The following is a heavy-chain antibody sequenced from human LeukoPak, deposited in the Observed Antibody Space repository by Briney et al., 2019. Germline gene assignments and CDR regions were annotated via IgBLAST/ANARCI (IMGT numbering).Heavy chain of an antibody. J-gene: IGHJ4*02. D-gene: IGHD4-11*01. CDR3: ARYSNYDGYFDY. Sequence: PGGSLRLSCEASGFTFSNYWMSWVRQAPGKGLEWVSVIYSGGSTYYADSVKGRFTISRDNSKNTLYLQMNSLRAEDTAVHYCARYSNYDGYFDYWGQGTLVTVSS. V-gene: IGHV3-66*02. CDR2: IYSGGST. CDR1: GFTFSNYW.